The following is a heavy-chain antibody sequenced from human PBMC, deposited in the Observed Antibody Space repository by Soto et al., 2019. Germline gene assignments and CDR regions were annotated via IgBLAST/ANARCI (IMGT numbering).Heavy chain of an antibody. V-gene: IGHV4-4*02. Sequence: QVQLQESGPGLVKPSGTLSLTCAVSGGSISSPSWWSWVRQPPGKGLEWIGEIYHTGSTNYNPSLKSRVSILVDKSTKQFALNLNAVHAAETAVYYCASRAPVYGDLYRGQGTVVTVFS. D-gene: IGHD4-17*01. CDR3: ASRAPVYGDLY. CDR1: GGSISSPSW. J-gene: IGHJ4*02. CDR2: IYHTGST.